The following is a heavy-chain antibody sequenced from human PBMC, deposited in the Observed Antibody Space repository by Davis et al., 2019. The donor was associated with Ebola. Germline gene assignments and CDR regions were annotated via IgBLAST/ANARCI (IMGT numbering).Heavy chain of an antibody. Sequence: GESLKISCAASGFTFSSYAMSWVRQAPGKGLEWVSAISGSGGSTYYADSVKGRFTISRDNSKNTLYLQMNSLRAEDTAVYYCAKAPIRDGDRNWGPGADVDVWGQGTTVTVSS. V-gene: IGHV3-23*01. CDR2: ISGSGGST. CDR3: AKAPIRDGDRNWGPGADVDV. J-gene: IGHJ6*02. D-gene: IGHD7-27*01. CDR1: GFTFSSYA.